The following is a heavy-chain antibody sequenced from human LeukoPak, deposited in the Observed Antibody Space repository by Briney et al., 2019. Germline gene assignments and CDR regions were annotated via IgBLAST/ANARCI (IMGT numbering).Heavy chain of an antibody. Sequence: ASVKVSCKASGYTFTSYYMHWVRQTPGQGLEWMGWINPNSGGTNYAQKFQGRVTMTRDTSISTAYMELSRLRSDDTAVYYCARFSMVRGVIMAFDYWGQGTLVTVSS. V-gene: IGHV1-2*02. CDR2: INPNSGGT. CDR3: ARFSMVRGVIMAFDY. CDR1: GYTFTSYY. J-gene: IGHJ4*02. D-gene: IGHD3-10*01.